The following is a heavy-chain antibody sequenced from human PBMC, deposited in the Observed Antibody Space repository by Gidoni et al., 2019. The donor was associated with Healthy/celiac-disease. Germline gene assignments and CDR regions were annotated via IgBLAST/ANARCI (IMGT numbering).Heavy chain of an antibody. D-gene: IGHD2-8*01. CDR3: ASLYAGGFDY. CDR2: IIPILGIA. J-gene: IGHJ4*02. CDR1: GGTFSSYT. V-gene: IGHV1-69*02. Sequence: QVQLVQSGAEAQQSGSSVKVSCQASGGTFSSYTISWVRPAPGQRLEWLGRIIPILGIANYAQKFQGRVTITADKSTSTAYMELSSLRSEDAAVYYCASLYAGGFDYWGQGTLVTVSS.